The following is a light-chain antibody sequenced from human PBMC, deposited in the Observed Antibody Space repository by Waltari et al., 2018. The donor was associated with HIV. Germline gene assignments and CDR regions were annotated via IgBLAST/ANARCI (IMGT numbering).Light chain of an antibody. J-gene: IGLJ3*02. V-gene: IGLV8-61*01. Sequence: QTVVTHEPSFSVSPGGTVTLTRGLSPGSVPTSFFPSCFQQPPGQAPRASIYTTNTRSSGVPDRFSGSILGNKAARTIAGAQADDESDYYCVLYVGSGISVFGGGTKLTVL. CDR2: TTN. CDR3: VLYVGSGISV. CDR1: PGSVPTSFF.